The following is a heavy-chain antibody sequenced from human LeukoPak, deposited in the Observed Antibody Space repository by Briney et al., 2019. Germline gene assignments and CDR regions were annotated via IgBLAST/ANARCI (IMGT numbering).Heavy chain of an antibody. Sequence: GASVRVSCKASGYTFASYGISWVRQAPGQGLEWMGWISGYDDNTRFAQSLQGRVIMTTDKSTSTAYMELRSLRSDDTAVYYCARVGLSYFDYWGQGTLVTVSS. CDR2: ISGYDDNT. CDR3: ARVGLSYFDY. V-gene: IGHV1-18*01. J-gene: IGHJ4*02. D-gene: IGHD2-15*01. CDR1: GYTFASYG.